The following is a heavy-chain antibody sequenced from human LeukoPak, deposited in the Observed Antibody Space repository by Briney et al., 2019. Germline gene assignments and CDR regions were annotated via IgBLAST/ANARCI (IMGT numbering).Heavy chain of an antibody. CDR2: ISAYNGNT. CDR1: GYTFTSYG. Sequence: GASVKVSCKASGYTFTSYGISWVRQAPGQGLEWMGWISAYNGNTNYAQKLQGRVTMTTDTSTSTAYMELRSLGSDDTAVYYCAREGQWGYYDSSGYYYLAYWGQGTLVTVSS. V-gene: IGHV1-18*01. CDR3: AREGQWGYYDSSGYYYLAY. J-gene: IGHJ4*02. D-gene: IGHD3-22*01.